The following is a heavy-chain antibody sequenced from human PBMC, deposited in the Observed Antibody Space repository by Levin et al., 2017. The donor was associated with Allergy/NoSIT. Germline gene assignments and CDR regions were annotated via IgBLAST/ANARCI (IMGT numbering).Heavy chain of an antibody. V-gene: IGHV3-30-3*01. D-gene: IGHD6-19*01. CDR3: ARDLDTSIAVAGPFDY. CDR1: GFTFSSYA. Sequence: GGSLRLSCAASGFTFSSYAMHWVRQAPGKGLEWVAVISYDGSNKYYADSVKGRFTISRDNSKNTLYLQMNSLRAEDTAVYYCARDLDTSIAVAGPFDYWGQGTLVTVSS. CDR2: ISYDGSNK. J-gene: IGHJ4*02.